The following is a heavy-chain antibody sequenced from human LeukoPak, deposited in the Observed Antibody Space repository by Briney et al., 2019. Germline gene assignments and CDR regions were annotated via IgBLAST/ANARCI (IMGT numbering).Heavy chain of an antibody. V-gene: IGHV1-18*01. D-gene: IGHD6-19*01. Sequence: GASVKVSCKASGYTFTNYGVRWVRQGRGQGLEWLGWISAYSGDTDYAHQFKGRVTMTTDSSSSTVYLEMRDLRSDDTAIYYCARGRNQWLIPDGYLQDWGQGTLVTVSS. J-gene: IGHJ1*01. CDR3: ARGRNQWLIPDGYLQD. CDR2: ISAYSGDT. CDR1: GYTFTNYG.